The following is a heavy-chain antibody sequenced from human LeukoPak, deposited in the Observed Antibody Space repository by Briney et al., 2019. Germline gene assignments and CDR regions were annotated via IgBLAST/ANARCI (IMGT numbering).Heavy chain of an antibody. D-gene: IGHD1-26*01. Sequence: GGSLRLSCEASGFTFSSYRMNWVRQAPGKGLEWVSYISDSGDSIYYTDSVKGRFTISRDNAKNSLHRHMIMLRDEDTAVYYCVGDLWELPYWGQGILVTVSS. CDR3: VGDLWELPY. V-gene: IGHV3-48*02. CDR2: ISDSGDSI. J-gene: IGHJ4*02. CDR1: GFTFSSYR.